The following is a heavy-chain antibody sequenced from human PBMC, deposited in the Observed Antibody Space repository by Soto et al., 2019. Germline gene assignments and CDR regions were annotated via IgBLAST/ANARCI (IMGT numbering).Heavy chain of an antibody. J-gene: IGHJ4*02. D-gene: IGHD6-13*01. CDR3: ARHPALLGIAAAGTGVDY. V-gene: IGHV4-39*01. Sequence: SETLSLTCTVSGGSISSSSYYWGWIRQPPGKGLEWIGSIYYSGSTYYNPSLKSRVTISVDTSKNQFSLKLSSVTAADTAVYYCARHPALLGIAAAGTGVDYWGQGTLVTVSS. CDR1: GGSISSSSYY. CDR2: IYYSGST.